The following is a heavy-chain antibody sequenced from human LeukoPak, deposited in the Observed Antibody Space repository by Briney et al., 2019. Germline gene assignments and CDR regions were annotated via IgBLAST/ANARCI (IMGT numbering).Heavy chain of an antibody. CDR3: ASTYQLLTAATHFDY. D-gene: IGHD2-2*01. Sequence: IYSGGSTYYADSVKGRFTISRDNSKNTLYLQMNSLRAEDTAVYYCASTYQLLTAATHFDYWGQGTLVTVSS. V-gene: IGHV3-66*02. CDR2: IYSGGST. J-gene: IGHJ4*02.